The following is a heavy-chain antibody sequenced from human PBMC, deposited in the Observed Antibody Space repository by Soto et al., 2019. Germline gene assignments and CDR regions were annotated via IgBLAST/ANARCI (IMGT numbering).Heavy chain of an antibody. V-gene: IGHV1-69*12. CDR3: VSRSSGGDY. CDR1: GGTFSSYV. D-gene: IGHD2-15*01. Sequence: QVQLVQSGAEVKKPGSSVKVSCKASGGTFSSYVISWVRQAPGQGLEWMGGIIPLFGTVNSAQKFQGRVTITADESTSTAYMELSSLKSEDTAVYYCVSRSSGGDYWGQGTLVTVSS. J-gene: IGHJ4*02. CDR2: IIPLFGTV.